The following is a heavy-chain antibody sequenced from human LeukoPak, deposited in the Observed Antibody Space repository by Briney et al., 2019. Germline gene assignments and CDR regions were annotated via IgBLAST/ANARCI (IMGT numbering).Heavy chain of an antibody. CDR3: ASLPYYDILAGYTDDY. V-gene: IGHV3-21*01. D-gene: IGHD3-9*01. CDR1: GFTYSSYS. CDR2: ISSSSSYI. J-gene: IGHJ4*02. Sequence: GGSLRLPCAASGFTYSSYSMNWVRQAPGKGLDWVSSISSSSSYIYHADSVKGRFTISRDNAKNSLYLQMNSLRAEDTAVYYCASLPYYDILAGYTDDYWGQGTLVTVSS.